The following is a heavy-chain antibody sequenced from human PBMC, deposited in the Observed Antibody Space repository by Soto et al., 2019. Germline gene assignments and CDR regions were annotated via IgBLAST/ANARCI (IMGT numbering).Heavy chain of an antibody. D-gene: IGHD2-2*01. V-gene: IGHV1-18*04. J-gene: IGHJ4*02. Sequence: ASVKVSCKASGYTFTSYGISWVRQAPGQGLEWMGWISAYNGNTNYAQKLQGRVTMTTDTSTSTAYMELRSLRSDDTAVYYCARGRGVVVSAAPIDYWGQGTLVTVSS. CDR1: GYTFTSYG. CDR3: ARGRGVVVSAAPIDY. CDR2: ISAYNGNT.